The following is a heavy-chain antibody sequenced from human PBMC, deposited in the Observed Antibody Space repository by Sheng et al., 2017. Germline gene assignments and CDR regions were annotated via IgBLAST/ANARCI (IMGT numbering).Heavy chain of an antibody. CDR3: ARAGCSSTSCYFRMDV. CDR2: INHSGST. D-gene: IGHD2-2*01. J-gene: IGHJ6*02. Sequence: QVQLQQWGAGLLKPSETLSLTCAVYGGSFSGYYWSWIRQPPGKGLEWIGEINHSGSTNYNPSLKSRVTISVDTSKNQFSLKLSSVTAADTAVYYCARAGCSSTSCYFRMDVWGQGTTVTVSS. V-gene: IGHV4-34*01. CDR1: GGSFSGYY.